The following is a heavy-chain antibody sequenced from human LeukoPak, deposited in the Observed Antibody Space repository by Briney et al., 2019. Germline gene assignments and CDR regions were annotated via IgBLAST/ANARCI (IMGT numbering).Heavy chain of an antibody. CDR1: GDSFSSNSAA. V-gene: IGHV6-1*01. D-gene: IGHD4-17*01. Sequence: SQTLSLTCAISGDSFSSNSAAWTWIRQSPSRGLEWLGRTYYRSKWYNDYAVSVQSRITINPDTSKNQFSLQLNSVTPEDTAVYYCARGRVTTIENYYYYYIDVWGKGTTVTVSS. CDR3: ARGRVTTIENYYYYYIDV. CDR2: TYYRSKWYN. J-gene: IGHJ6*03.